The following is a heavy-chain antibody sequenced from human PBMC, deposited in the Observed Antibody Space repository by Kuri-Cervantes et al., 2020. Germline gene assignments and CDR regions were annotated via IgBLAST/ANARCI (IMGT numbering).Heavy chain of an antibody. V-gene: IGHV1-8*01. D-gene: IGHD1-26*01. CDR3: ARVEWELANYYYYYMDV. J-gene: IGHJ6*03. Sequence: ASVKVSCKASGGTFNNFAISWVRQAPGQGLEWMGWMNPNSGNTGYAQKFQGRVTMTRNTSISTAYMELSSLRSEDTAVYYCARVEWELANYYYYYMDVWGKGTTVTVSS. CDR2: MNPNSGNT. CDR1: GGTFNNFA.